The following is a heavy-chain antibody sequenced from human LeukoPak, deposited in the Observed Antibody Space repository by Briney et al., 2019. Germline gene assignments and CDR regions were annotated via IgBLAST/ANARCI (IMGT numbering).Heavy chain of an antibody. CDR1: GFSISTYS. D-gene: IGHD1-7*01. V-gene: IGHV3-21*01. Sequence: GGSLRLSCAASGFSISTYSMNWVRQAPGKGLEWVSSISSSSSYIYYADSLKGRFTISRDNAKNSLYLQMNSLRAEDTAVYYCARDYGFRNYVMNWGQGTLVTVSS. J-gene: IGHJ4*02. CDR2: ISSSSSYI. CDR3: ARDYGFRNYVMN.